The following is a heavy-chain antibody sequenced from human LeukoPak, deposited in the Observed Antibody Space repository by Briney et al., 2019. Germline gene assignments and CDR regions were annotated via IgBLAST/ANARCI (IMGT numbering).Heavy chain of an antibody. CDR1: GFTFSSYG. V-gene: IGHV3-23*01. Sequence: GGTLRLSCAASGFTFSSYGMSWVRQAPGKGLEWVSAISGSGGSTYYADSVKGRFTISRDNAKNSLYLQMNSLRAEDTAVYYCARRSGGSRRGYYYYYMDVWGKGTTVTVSS. CDR3: ARRSGGSRRGYYYYYMDV. D-gene: IGHD1-26*01. J-gene: IGHJ6*03. CDR2: ISGSGGST.